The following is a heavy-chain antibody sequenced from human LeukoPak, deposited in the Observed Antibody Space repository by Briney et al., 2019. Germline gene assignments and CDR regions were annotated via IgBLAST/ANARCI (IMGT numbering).Heavy chain of an antibody. J-gene: IGHJ6*02. D-gene: IGHD3-3*01. V-gene: IGHV3-66*01. CDR1: GFTVSCNY. CDR3: ARAPGITIFGVVTQYYYYYYGMDV. Sequence: SGGSLRLSCAASGFTVSCNYMSWVRQAPGKGLEWVSVIYSGGSTYYADSVKGRFTISRDNSKNTLYLQMNSLRAEDTAVYYCARAPGITIFGVVTQYYYYYYGMDVWGQGTTVTVSS. CDR2: IYSGGST.